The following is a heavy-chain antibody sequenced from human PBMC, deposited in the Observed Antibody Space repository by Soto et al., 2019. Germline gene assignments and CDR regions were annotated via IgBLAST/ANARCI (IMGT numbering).Heavy chain of an antibody. V-gene: IGHV2-26*01. Sequence: SGPTLVNPTETLTLTCTVSGFSLSNARMGVSWIRQPPGKALEWLAHIFSNDEKSYSTSLKSRLTISKDTSKSQVVLTMTNMDPVDTATYYCARIEALGYYSYGMDVWGQGTTVTAP. J-gene: IGHJ6*02. CDR1: GFSLSNARMG. D-gene: IGHD7-27*01. CDR3: ARIEALGYYSYGMDV. CDR2: IFSNDEK.